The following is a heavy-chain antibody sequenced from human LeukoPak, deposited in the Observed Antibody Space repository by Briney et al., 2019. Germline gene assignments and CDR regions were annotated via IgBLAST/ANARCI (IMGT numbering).Heavy chain of an antibody. V-gene: IGHV1-46*01. CDR3: ARAPGPVGYCSSTSCGPGDY. Sequence: ASVKVSCKASGGTFSSYAISWVRQAPGQGLEWMGIINPSGGSTSYAQKFQGRVTMTRDMSTSTVYMELSSLRSEDTAVYYCARAPGPVGYCSSTSCGPGDYWGQGTLVTVSS. D-gene: IGHD2-2*01. J-gene: IGHJ4*02. CDR1: GGTFSSYA. CDR2: INPSGGST.